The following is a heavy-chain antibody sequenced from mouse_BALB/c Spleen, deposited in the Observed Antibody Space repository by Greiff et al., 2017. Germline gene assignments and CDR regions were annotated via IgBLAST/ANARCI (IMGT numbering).Heavy chain of an antibody. J-gene: IGHJ3*01. CDR1: GFSLTSYG. CDR3: ARADRYDGGTATFAY. Sequence: QVQLKESGPGLVQPSQSLSITCTVSGFSLTSYGVHWVRQSPGKGLEWLGVIWSGGSTDYNAAFISRLSISKDNSKSQVFFKMNSLQANDTAIYYCARADRYDGGTATFAYWGQGTLVTVSA. D-gene: IGHD2-14*01. CDR2: IWSGGST. V-gene: IGHV2-2*02.